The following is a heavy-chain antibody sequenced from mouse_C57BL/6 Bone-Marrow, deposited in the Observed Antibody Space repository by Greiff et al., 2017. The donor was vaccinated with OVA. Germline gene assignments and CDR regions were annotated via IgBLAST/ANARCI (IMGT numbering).Heavy chain of an antibody. CDR3: ESGPHYYPPD. V-gene: IGHV1-15*01. Sequence: VQLQQSGAELVRPGASVTLSCKASGYTFTDYEMHWVKQTPVHGLEWIGAIDPETGGTAYNQKFKGKAILTADKSSSTAYMELRSLTSEDSAVYYCESGPHYYPPDWGQGTMVTVSA. CDR1: GYTFTDYE. D-gene: IGHD2-1*01. CDR2: IDPETGGT. J-gene: IGHJ3*01.